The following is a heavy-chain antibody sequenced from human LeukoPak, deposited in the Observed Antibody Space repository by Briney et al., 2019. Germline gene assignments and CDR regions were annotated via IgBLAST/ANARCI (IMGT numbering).Heavy chain of an antibody. V-gene: IGHV3-11*04. CDR3: ARTGDTAMVPSYYFDY. D-gene: IGHD5-18*01. CDR1: GFTFSDYY. J-gene: IGHJ4*02. CDR2: ISSSGSTI. Sequence: GGSLRLSCAASGFTFSDYYMSWIRQAPGKGLEWVSYISSSGSTIYYADSVKGRFTISRDNAKNSLYLQMNSLRAEDTAVYYCARTGDTAMVPSYYFDYWGQGTLVTVSS.